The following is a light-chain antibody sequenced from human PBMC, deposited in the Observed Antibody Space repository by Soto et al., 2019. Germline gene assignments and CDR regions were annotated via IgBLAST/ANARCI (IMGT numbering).Light chain of an antibody. V-gene: IGLV2-23*01. CDR2: EDH. CDR1: SIDVGRYSL. Sequence: QSVLTQPAPVSGPLGQSMTMSWTGTSIDVGRYSLVSWYQQHPGKAPKLMISEDHKRPSGVSNRFSGSKSGNTASLTISELQTEDEADYYCCSYAGSNTWVFGTGTKVTVL. J-gene: IGLJ1*01. CDR3: CSYAGSNTWV.